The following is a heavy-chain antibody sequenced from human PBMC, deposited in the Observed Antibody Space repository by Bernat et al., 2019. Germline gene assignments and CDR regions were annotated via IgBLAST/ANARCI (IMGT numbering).Heavy chain of an antibody. CDR3: ARGGYYDSSPWRYYYHYGMDV. CDR1: GFTFSSYG. CDR2: IWYDGSNK. Sequence: QVQLVESGGGVVQPGRSLRLSCAASGFTFSSYGMHWVRQAPGKGLEWVAVIWYDGSNKYYADSVKGRFTISRDNSKNTLYLQMNSLRAEDTAVYYCARGGYYDSSPWRYYYHYGMDVWGQGTTVTVSS. V-gene: IGHV3-33*01. D-gene: IGHD3-22*01. J-gene: IGHJ6*02.